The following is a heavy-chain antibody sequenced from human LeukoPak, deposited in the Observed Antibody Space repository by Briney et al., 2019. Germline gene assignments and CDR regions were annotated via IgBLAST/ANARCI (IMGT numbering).Heavy chain of an antibody. V-gene: IGHV1-2*06. CDR1: GYTFTGYY. J-gene: IGHJ4*02. Sequence: ASVKVSCKASGYTFTGYYMHWVRQAPGQGLEWMGRINPNSGGTNYAQKFQGRVTMTRDTSISTAYMELSRLRPDDTAVYYCARDHCSGGSCYDFVDYWGQGTLVTVSS. D-gene: IGHD2-15*01. CDR3: ARDHCSGGSCYDFVDY. CDR2: INPNSGGT.